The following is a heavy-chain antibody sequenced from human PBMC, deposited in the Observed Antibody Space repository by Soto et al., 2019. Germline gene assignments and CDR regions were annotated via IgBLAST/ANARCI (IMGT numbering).Heavy chain of an antibody. CDR1: GGTFSSYA. V-gene: IGHV1-69*12. Sequence: QVQLVQSGAEVKKPGSSVKVSCKASGGTFSSYAISWVRQAPGQGLEWMGGIIPIFGTANYAQKFKGRVTITADESTSTAYMELSSLRSEDTAVYYCARGHDILTGYQSGWFDPWGQGTLVTVSS. J-gene: IGHJ5*02. CDR3: ARGHDILTGYQSGWFDP. D-gene: IGHD3-9*01. CDR2: IIPIFGTA.